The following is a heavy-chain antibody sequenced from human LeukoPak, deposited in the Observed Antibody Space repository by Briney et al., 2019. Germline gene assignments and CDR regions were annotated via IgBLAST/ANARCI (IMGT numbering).Heavy chain of an antibody. CDR2: INHSGST. V-gene: IGHV4-34*01. J-gene: IGHJ3*02. CDR1: GGAFSGYY. D-gene: IGHD3-3*01. Sequence: SETLALTCAVYGGAFSGYYWSWIRQPPGKGLEWIGEINHSGSTNYNPSLKSRVTISVDTSKNHFSLKLSSVTAADTAVYYCARVSSRFLEWLLYRSYAFDIWGQGTMVTVSS. CDR3: ARVSSRFLEWLLYRSYAFDI.